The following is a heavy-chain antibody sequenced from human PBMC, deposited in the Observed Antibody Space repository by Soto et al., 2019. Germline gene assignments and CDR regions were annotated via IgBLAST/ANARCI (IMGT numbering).Heavy chain of an antibody. CDR2: ISWNSGSI. Sequence: GGSLRLSCAASGFTFDDYAMHWVRQAPGKGLEWVSGISWNSGSIGYADSVKGRFTISRDNAKNSLYLQMNSLRAEDTALYYCAKDKAEVVPAAKGEGIDAFDIWGQGTMVTVSS. J-gene: IGHJ3*02. D-gene: IGHD2-2*01. CDR1: GFTFDDYA. CDR3: AKDKAEVVPAAKGEGIDAFDI. V-gene: IGHV3-9*01.